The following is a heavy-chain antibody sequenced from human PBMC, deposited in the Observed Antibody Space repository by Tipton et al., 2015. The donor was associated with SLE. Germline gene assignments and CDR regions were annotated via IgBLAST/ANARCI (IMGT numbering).Heavy chain of an antibody. CDR2: IGAYNGNT. Sequence: QLVQSGAEVKKPGASVKVSCKASGYTFTSYGISWVRQAPGQGLEWMGWIGAYNGNTNYAQKLQGRVTMTTDTSTSTAYMELRSLRSDDTAVYYCARDDSLVVVAATYAFDIWGQGTMVTVSS. V-gene: IGHV1-18*01. J-gene: IGHJ3*02. D-gene: IGHD2-15*01. CDR3: ARDDSLVVVAATYAFDI. CDR1: GYTFTSYG.